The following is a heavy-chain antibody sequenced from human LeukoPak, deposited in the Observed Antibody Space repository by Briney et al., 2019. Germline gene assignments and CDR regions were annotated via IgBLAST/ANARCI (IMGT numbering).Heavy chain of an antibody. J-gene: IGHJ4*02. Sequence: GGSLRLSCAASGFPFSSYAMSWVRQAPGKGLEGVSPISGSGGRTYYSDSVKGRFTISRDNSKNTLYLQMNSLRAEHTAVYYCAKSHPRLAIAESGYYFDYWGQGTLVTVSS. CDR1: GFPFSSYA. CDR2: ISGSGGRT. V-gene: IGHV3-23*01. CDR3: AKSHPRLAIAESGYYFDY. D-gene: IGHD2-2*03.